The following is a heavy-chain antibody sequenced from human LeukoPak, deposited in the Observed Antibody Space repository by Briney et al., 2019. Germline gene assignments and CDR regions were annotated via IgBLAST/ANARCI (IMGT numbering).Heavy chain of an antibody. CDR1: GFTFSSYG. V-gene: IGHV3-23*01. J-gene: IGHJ4*02. D-gene: IGHD1-14*01. Sequence: GGTLRLSCAASGFTFSSYGMSWVRRAPGKGLEWVSAISGSGGSTYYADSVKGRFTISRDNSKNTLDLQMNSLRAEDTAVFYCAKGGYKGDFFDYWGQGSLVTVSS. CDR2: ISGSGGST. CDR3: AKGGYKGDFFDY.